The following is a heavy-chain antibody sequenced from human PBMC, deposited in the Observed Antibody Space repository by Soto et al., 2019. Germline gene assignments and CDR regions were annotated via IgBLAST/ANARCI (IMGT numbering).Heavy chain of an antibody. Sequence: QVQLVESGGGVVQPGRSLRLSCAASGFTLSTYAMHWVRQAPGKGLEWVAVISYDGSNKYYADSVKGRFTISRDNSKNTLYLQMNSLRAEDTAVYYCARVDISVAGSSYYFDYWGQGTLVTVSS. J-gene: IGHJ4*02. CDR3: ARVDISVAGSSYYFDY. D-gene: IGHD6-19*01. CDR1: GFTLSTYA. CDR2: ISYDGSNK. V-gene: IGHV3-30-3*01.